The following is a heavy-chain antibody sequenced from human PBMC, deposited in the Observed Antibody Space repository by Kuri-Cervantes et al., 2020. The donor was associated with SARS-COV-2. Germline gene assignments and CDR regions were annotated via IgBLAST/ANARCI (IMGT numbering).Heavy chain of an antibody. CDR3: ATRRGMGFWSSFGMDV. Sequence: KVSCKASGYNFTDYWIAWVRQMPGKGLEWMGIVYLGDSDTRYNPSFRGQVTISVDKSISTAYLQWGGLEASDTAIYYRATRRGMGFWSSFGMDVWGQGTTVTVSS. V-gene: IGHV5-51*01. CDR1: GYNFTDYW. J-gene: IGHJ6*02. D-gene: IGHD3-3*01. CDR2: VYLGDSDT.